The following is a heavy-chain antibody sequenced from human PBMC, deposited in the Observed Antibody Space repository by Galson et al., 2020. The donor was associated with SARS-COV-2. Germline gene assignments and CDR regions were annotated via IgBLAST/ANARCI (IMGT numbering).Heavy chain of an antibody. CDR3: ARDGNGTDMDGWWFDP. D-gene: IGHD5-18*01. Sequence: GGSLRLSFAASGFTFISYAMHWVRQAPGKGLDWVAVISYDGSNKYYADSVKGRFTISRDNSKNTLYLQMNSLRAEETAVYYCARDGNGTDMDGWWFDPGGKGTLVTVSS. V-gene: IGHV3-30-3*01. CDR2: ISYDGSNK. J-gene: IGHJ5*02. CDR1: GFTFISYA.